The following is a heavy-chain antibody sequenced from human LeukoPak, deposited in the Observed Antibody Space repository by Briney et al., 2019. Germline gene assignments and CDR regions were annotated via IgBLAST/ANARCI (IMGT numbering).Heavy chain of an antibody. D-gene: IGHD2-15*01. CDR1: GFTFSNCA. Sequence: GGSLRLSCAASGFTFSNCAMSWVRQAPGKGLEWVSDISDSAGSTYYADSERGRFTISRDNSRNTLFLQMNSLRDEDTAVYYCAKDMARYCSGGSCPRAFDYWGQGSLVTVSS. CDR3: AKDMARYCSGGSCPRAFDY. J-gene: IGHJ4*02. V-gene: IGHV3-23*01. CDR2: ISDSAGST.